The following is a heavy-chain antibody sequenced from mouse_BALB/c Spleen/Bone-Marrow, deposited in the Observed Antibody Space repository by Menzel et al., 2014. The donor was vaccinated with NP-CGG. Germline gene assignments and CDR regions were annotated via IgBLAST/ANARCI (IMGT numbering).Heavy chain of an antibody. CDR1: GYTFTSYW. CDR3: TLRWSYYAMDY. CDR2: IYPGSGST. V-gene: IGHV1S22*01. J-gene: IGHJ4*01. Sequence: LQQSGSELVRPGASVKLSFKASGYTFTSYWMHWVKQRPGQGLEWIGNIYPGSGSTNYDEKFKSKATLTVDTSSGTAYMQLSSLTSEDSAVYYCTLRWSYYAMDYWGQGTSVTVSS. D-gene: IGHD2-3*01.